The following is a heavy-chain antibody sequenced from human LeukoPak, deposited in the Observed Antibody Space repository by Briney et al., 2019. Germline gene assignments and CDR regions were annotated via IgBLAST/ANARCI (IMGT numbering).Heavy chain of an antibody. CDR1: GFTFSSYA. Sequence: GRALRLSCAASGFTFSSYAMHWVRQAPGKVLEWVAVISYDGSNKYYADSVKGRFTISRDNSKNTLYLQMNSLRAEDTAVYYCARDSITIFGVAPPHYYGMDVWGQGTTVTVSS. CDR2: ISYDGSNK. V-gene: IGHV3-30-3*01. CDR3: ARDSITIFGVAPPHYYGMDV. D-gene: IGHD3-3*01. J-gene: IGHJ6*02.